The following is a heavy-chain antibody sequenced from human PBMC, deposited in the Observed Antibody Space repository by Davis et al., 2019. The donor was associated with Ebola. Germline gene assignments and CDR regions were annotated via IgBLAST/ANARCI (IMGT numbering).Heavy chain of an antibody. J-gene: IGHJ4*02. D-gene: IGHD3-3*01. Sequence: GESLKISCAASGFTVSSNYMSWVRQAPGKGLEWVSGIYTDGSTYYADSVKGRFTISRDNSENTLYLQMNSLTADDTAVYYCARAVFHEVLDYWGQGTPVTVSS. V-gene: IGHV3-53*05. CDR3: ARAVFHEVLDY. CDR1: GFTVSSNY. CDR2: IYTDGST.